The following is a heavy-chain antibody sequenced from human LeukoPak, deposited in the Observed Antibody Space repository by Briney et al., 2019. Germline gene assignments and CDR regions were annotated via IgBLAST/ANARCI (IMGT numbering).Heavy chain of an antibody. CDR2: ISAYNGNT. J-gene: IGHJ4*02. D-gene: IGHD6-19*01. CDR1: GYTFTSYG. V-gene: IGHV1-18*01. Sequence: ASVKVSCKASGYTFTSYGISWVRQAPGPGLEWMGWISAYNGNTNYAQKLQGRVTMTTETYTSTAYMELRSLRSDETVVYYCARDSSGWSKPDYWGQGTLVTVSS. CDR3: ARDSSGWSKPDY.